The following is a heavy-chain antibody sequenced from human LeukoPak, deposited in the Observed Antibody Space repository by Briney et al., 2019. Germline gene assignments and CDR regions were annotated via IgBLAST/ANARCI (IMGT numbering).Heavy chain of an antibody. Sequence: PSETLSLTCTVSGGSISSHYWSWIRQPPGKGLEWIGYIYNSGSTNYNPSLKSRVTISLDTSKNQFSLHLTSVTAADTAVYFCARDDDSVFDAFDVWAQGTVVSVSS. V-gene: IGHV4-59*08. D-gene: IGHD5/OR15-5a*01. CDR1: GGSISSHY. CDR3: ARDDDSVFDAFDV. J-gene: IGHJ3*01. CDR2: IYNSGST.